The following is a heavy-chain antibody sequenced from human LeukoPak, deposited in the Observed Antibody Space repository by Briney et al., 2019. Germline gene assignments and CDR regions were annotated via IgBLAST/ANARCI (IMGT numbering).Heavy chain of an antibody. J-gene: IGHJ4*02. CDR1: GGSISSGSYY. Sequence: SETLSLTCTVSGGSISSGSYYWSWIRQPAGKGLEWIGRIYTSGSTNYNPSLKSRVTISVDTSKNQFSLKLSSVTAADTAVYYCARLAVAGPAVDYWGQGTLVTVSS. CDR2: IYTSGST. V-gene: IGHV4-61*02. CDR3: ARLAVAGPAVDY. D-gene: IGHD6-19*01.